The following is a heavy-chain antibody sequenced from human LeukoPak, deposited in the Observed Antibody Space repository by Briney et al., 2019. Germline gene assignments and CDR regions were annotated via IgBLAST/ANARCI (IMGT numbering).Heavy chain of an antibody. V-gene: IGHV1-2*02. D-gene: IGHD4-17*01. CDR1: VYTFTGYY. J-gene: IGHJ3*02. CDR3: ARVKTTVTTEGAFDI. Sequence: ASVKVSCKASVYTFTGYYMHWVRQAPGQGLEWMGWINPNSGGTNYAQKFQGRVTMTRDTSISTAYMELSRLRSDDTAVYYCARVKTTVTTEGAFDIWGQGTMVTVSS. CDR2: INPNSGGT.